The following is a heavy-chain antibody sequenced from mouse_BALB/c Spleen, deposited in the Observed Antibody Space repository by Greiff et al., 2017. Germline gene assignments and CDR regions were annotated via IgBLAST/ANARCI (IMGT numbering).Heavy chain of an antibody. J-gene: IGHJ2*01. CDR1: GYAFSSYW. D-gene: IGHD2-1*01. Sequence: VQLVESGAELVRPGSSVKISCKASGYAFSSYWMNWVKQRPGQGLEWIGQIYPGDGDTNYNGKFKGKATLTADKSSSTAYMQLSSLTSEDSAVYFCARRGSYGNYFDYWGQGTTLTVSS. CDR3: ARRGSYGNYFDY. V-gene: IGHV1-80*01. CDR2: IYPGDGDT.